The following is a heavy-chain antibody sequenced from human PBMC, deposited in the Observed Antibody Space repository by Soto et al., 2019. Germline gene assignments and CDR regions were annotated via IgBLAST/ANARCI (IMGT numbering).Heavy chain of an antibody. D-gene: IGHD5-18*01. CDR1: GYSFTSYW. V-gene: IGHV5-51*01. Sequence: PXEFLKISFRGSGYSFTSYWIGLVRQMPGKGLEWMGIIYPGDSDTRYSPSFQGQVTISADKSISTAYLQWSSLKASDTAMYYCERHKHPPLDTHKRSPAFDIWGQGTMVTVSS. CDR3: ERHKHPPLDTHKRSPAFDI. CDR2: IYPGDSDT. J-gene: IGHJ3*02.